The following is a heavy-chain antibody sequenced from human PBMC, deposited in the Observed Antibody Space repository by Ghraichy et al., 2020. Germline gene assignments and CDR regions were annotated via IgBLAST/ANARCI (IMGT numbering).Heavy chain of an antibody. CDR3: SGTVHLRPYYYFVY. CDR1: GASINSGGYS. Sequence: SETLSLTCSVSGASINSGGYSWSWIRQHPGKGLEWIGYISYSGTTYYSPSLRSRVSISSDTSTNDFSLKLTSVTAADTAVYYCSGTVHLRPYYYFVYWGQGTLVTVSS. D-gene: IGHD3-10*01. CDR2: ISYSGTT. J-gene: IGHJ4*02. V-gene: IGHV4-31*02.